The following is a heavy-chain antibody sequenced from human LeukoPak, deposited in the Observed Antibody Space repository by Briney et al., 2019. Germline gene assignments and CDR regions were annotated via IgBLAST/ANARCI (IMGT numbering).Heavy chain of an antibody. CDR2: INPNSAGT. D-gene: IGHD2-15*01. Sequence: GASVKVSCKASGYTFTGYYMHWVRQAPGQGLEWMGWINPNSAGTNYAQKFQGRVTMTRDTSISTAYMELSRLRSDDMAVYYCAREGGSVCSGGSCYWFDPWGQGTLVTVSS. V-gene: IGHV1-2*02. J-gene: IGHJ5*02. CDR3: AREGGSVCSGGSCYWFDP. CDR1: GYTFTGYY.